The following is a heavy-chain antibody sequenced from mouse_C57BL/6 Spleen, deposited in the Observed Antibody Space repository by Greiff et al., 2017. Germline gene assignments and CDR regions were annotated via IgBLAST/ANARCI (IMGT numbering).Heavy chain of an antibody. CDR3: ARGGNYDYDKGFAY. V-gene: IGHV1-69*01. D-gene: IGHD2-4*01. CDR2: FDPSDSST. CDR1: GYTFTSYW. Sequence: QVQLQQPGAELVMPGASVKLSCKASGYTFTSYWMHWVKQRPGQGLEWIGEFDPSDSSTNYNQKFKGKFTLSVDKSSSTAYMQLSSLTSEDSAVYDCARGGNYDYDKGFAYWGQGTLVTVSA. J-gene: IGHJ3*01.